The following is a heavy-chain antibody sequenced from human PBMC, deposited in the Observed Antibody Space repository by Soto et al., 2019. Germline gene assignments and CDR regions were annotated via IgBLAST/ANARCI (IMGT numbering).Heavy chain of an antibody. Sequence: GGSLRLSCAASGFTFSSYAMSWVRQAPGKGLEWVSVIYSGGSTYYADSVKGRFTISRDNSKNTLYLQMNSLRAEDTAVYYCAREPKRWEFDYWGQGTLVTVSS. CDR2: IYSGGST. CDR3: AREPKRWEFDY. J-gene: IGHJ4*02. V-gene: IGHV3-66*01. D-gene: IGHD1-26*01. CDR1: GFTFSSYA.